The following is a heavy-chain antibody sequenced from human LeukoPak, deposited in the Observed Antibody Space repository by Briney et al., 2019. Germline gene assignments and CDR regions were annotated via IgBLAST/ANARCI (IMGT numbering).Heavy chain of an antibody. Sequence: ASVKVSCKASGYTFTSYYIHWVRQAPGQGLEWMGIINPSGGSTSYAQKFQGRVTMTRDTSTSTVYMELSSLRSEDTAVYYCARTHTAYYYDSSGYYPGDYWGQGTLVTVSS. CDR1: GYTFTSYY. CDR2: INPSGGST. D-gene: IGHD3-22*01. CDR3: ARTHTAYYYDSSGYYPGDY. J-gene: IGHJ4*02. V-gene: IGHV1-46*01.